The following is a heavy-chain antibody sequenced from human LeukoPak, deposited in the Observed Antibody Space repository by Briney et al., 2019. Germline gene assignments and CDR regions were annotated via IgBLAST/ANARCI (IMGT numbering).Heavy chain of an antibody. CDR1: GFTFSGSA. V-gene: IGHV3-23*01. J-gene: IGHJ4*02. D-gene: IGHD4-17*01. CDR3: AKGRGTTVTAAANY. Sequence: GGSLRLSCAASGFTFSGSAMSWVRQAPGEGLEWVSTISGTGGTTYYADSVKGRFTISRDNSKNTLFLQFNSLRADDTAVYYCAKGRGTTVTAAANYWGQGTLVAVSS. CDR2: ISGTGGTT.